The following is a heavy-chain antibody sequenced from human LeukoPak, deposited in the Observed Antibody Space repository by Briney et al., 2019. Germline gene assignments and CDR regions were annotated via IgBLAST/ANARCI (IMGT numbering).Heavy chain of an antibody. J-gene: IGHJ6*03. CDR2: IYTSGST. D-gene: IGHD3-22*01. CDR1: GGSISSYY. CDR3: ARDYYDSSGYSKYYYYYYMDV. V-gene: IGHV4-4*07. Sequence: SETLSLTCTVSGGSISSYYWSWIRQPAGKGPEWIGRIYTSGSTNYNPSLKSRVTMSVDTSKNQFSLKLSPVTAADTAVYYCARDYYDSSGYSKYYYYYYMDVWGKGTTVTVSS.